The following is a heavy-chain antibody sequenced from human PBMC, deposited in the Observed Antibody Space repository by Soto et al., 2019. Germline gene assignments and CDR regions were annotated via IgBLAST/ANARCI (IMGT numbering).Heavy chain of an antibody. Sequence: QVQLVQSGPEVKKPGSSVKVSCKASGGTFSSYRINWVRQAPEQGLEWVGGIVPIYRTADYAQKFQGRVTITADEFERTAYMELRSLKSQDTAVYYCARYSGAKLSSSWGQGTRVTVSS. CDR3: ARYSGAKLSSS. CDR1: GGTFSSYR. V-gene: IGHV1-69*01. CDR2: IVPIYRTA. D-gene: IGHD6-13*01. J-gene: IGHJ4*02.